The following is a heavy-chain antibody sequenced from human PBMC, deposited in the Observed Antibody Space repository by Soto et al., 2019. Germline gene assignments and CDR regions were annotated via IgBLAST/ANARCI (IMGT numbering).Heavy chain of an antibody. CDR3: ARDLGITGTQNYYYYGMDV. CDR2: INPNSGGT. V-gene: IGHV1-2*04. Sequence: QVQLVQSGAEVKKPGASVKVSCKASGYTFTGYYMHWVRQAPGQGLEWMGWINPNSGGTNYAQKFQGWVTMTRDTSISTAYMELSRLRSDDTAVYYCARDLGITGTQNYYYYGMDVWGQGTTVTVS. CDR1: GYTFTGYY. D-gene: IGHD1-20*01. J-gene: IGHJ6*02.